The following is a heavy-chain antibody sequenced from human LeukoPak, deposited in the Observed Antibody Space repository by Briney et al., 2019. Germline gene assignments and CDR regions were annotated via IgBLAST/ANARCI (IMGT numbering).Heavy chain of an antibody. CDR3: ARGMGATSYYYYYMDV. J-gene: IGHJ6*03. D-gene: IGHD1-26*01. Sequence: SDTLSLTCAVYGGSFSGYYWSWIRQPPGKGREWIGEINHSGSTNYNPSLKSRVTISVDTPKNQFSLKLSSVTAADTAVYYCARGMGATSYYYYYMDVWGKGTTVTISS. V-gene: IGHV4-34*01. CDR1: GGSFSGYY. CDR2: INHSGST.